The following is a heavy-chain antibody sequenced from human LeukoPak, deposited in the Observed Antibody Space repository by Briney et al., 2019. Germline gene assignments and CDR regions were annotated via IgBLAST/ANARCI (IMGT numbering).Heavy chain of an antibody. CDR3: ARVPRGVTMIVVVTKSYYFDY. Sequence: GGSLRLSCAASGFTFSSYGMSWVRQAPGKGLEWVSAISGSGGSTYYADSVKGRFTISRDNSKNTLYLQMNSLRAEDTALYYCARVPRGVTMIVVVTKSYYFDYWGQGTLVTVSS. CDR2: ISGSGGST. D-gene: IGHD3-22*01. J-gene: IGHJ4*02. V-gene: IGHV3-23*01. CDR1: GFTFSSYG.